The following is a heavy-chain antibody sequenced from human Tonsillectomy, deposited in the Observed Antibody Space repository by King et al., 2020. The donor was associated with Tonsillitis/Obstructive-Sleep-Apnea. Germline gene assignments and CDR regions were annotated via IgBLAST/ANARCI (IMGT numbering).Heavy chain of an antibody. CDR1: GFTFSNYW. CDR3: ARVYLEDQLLLSY. Sequence: VQLVESGGGLVQPGGSLRLSCAASGFTFSNYWMHWVRQAPGKGLVWVSRIHSDGSSTNYADSVKGRFTISRDNAKNTLYLQMNSLRAEDTAVYYCARVYLEDQLLLSYWGQGTLVTVSS. V-gene: IGHV3-74*01. CDR2: IHSDGSST. J-gene: IGHJ4*02. D-gene: IGHD2-2*01.